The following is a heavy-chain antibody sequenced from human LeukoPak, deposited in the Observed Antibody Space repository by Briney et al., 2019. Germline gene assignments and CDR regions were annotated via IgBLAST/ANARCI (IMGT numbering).Heavy chain of an antibody. CDR2: VYYRGST. CDR3: ARRWATTDYYNVLEP. CDR1: GDSISSHF. J-gene: IGHJ5*02. D-gene: IGHD1-26*01. Sequence: SETLSLICTVSGDSISSHFWTWIRQPPGKGLEFIGYVYYRGSTYYNTSLKSRVTISVNTSKNQFSLNLNSVTTADTAVYYCARRWATTDYYNVLEPWGQGTLVTVSS. V-gene: IGHV4-59*11.